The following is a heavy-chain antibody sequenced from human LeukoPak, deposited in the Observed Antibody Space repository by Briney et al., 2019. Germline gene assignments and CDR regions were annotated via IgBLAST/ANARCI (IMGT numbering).Heavy chain of an antibody. V-gene: IGHV3-48*03. D-gene: IGHD2-2*01. CDR3: VKCMEPAARGSFDY. CDR2: ISSSGSTI. CDR1: GFTFSSYE. J-gene: IGHJ4*02. Sequence: PGGSLRLSCAASGFTFSSYEMNWVRQAPGKGLEWVSYISSSGSTIYYADSVKGRFTISRDNSKNTLYLQVNSLRAEDTAVYYCVKCMEPAARGSFDYWGQGTLVTVSS.